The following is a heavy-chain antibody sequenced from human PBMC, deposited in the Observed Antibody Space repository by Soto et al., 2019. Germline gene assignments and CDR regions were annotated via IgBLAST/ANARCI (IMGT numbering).Heavy chain of an antibody. CDR3: ARAGSGSWVGAY. CDR1: GGTFSGYA. CDR2: IIPIFGTA. Sequence: ASVKVSCKASGGTFSGYAISWVRQAPGQGLEWMGGIIPIFGTANYAQKFQGRVTITADESTSTAYMELSSLRSEDTAVYYCARAGSGSWVGAYWGQGTLVTVSS. D-gene: IGHD3-10*01. V-gene: IGHV1-69*13. J-gene: IGHJ4*02.